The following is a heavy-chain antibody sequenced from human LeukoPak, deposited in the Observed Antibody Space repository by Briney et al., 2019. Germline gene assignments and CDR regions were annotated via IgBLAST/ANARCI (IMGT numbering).Heavy chain of an antibody. Sequence: SQTLSLTCTVSGASISSGGDYWSLIRQHPGKGLEWIGYIYYSGSTYYNPSLKSRVTISEDTSKNQFSLKLSSVTAADTAVYYCASRIGYSYGIDYWGQGTLVTVSS. J-gene: IGHJ4*02. D-gene: IGHD5-18*01. CDR2: IYYSGST. CDR1: GASISSGGDY. CDR3: ASRIGYSYGIDY. V-gene: IGHV4-31*03.